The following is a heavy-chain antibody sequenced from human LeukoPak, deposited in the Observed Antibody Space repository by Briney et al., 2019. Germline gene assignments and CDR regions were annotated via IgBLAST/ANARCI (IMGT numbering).Heavy chain of an antibody. CDR3: ARGPAPWYFDL. J-gene: IGHJ2*01. V-gene: IGHV4-59*01. Sequence: TASQTLSLTCTVSGGSIRNDYWSWIRQPPGKGLEWIGYIYYSGSTSYNPSLKSRVTISVDTSKNQFSLKLNSVTAADTAVYYCARGPAPWYFDLWGRGTLVTVSS. CDR1: GGSIRNDY. D-gene: IGHD2-2*01. CDR2: IYYSGST.